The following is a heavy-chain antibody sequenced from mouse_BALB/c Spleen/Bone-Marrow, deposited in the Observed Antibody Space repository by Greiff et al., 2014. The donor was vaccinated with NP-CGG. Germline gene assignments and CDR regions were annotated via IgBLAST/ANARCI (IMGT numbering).Heavy chain of an antibody. CDR3: ARSGYGNYFYAMDY. Sequence: VQLQQSGAELVRPGTSVKVSCKASGCAFTNYLIEWVKQRPGQGLEWIGVINPGSGGTNYNEKFKGKATLTADKSSSTAYMQLSSLTSDDSAVYFCARSGYGNYFYAMDYWGQGTSVTVSS. CDR2: INPGSGGT. CDR1: GCAFTNYL. J-gene: IGHJ4*01. V-gene: IGHV1-54*01. D-gene: IGHD2-10*02.